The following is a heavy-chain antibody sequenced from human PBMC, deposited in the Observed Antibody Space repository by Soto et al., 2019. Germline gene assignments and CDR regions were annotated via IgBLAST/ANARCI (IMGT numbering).Heavy chain of an antibody. CDR2: IKSKTDGGTT. Sequence: PGGSLRLSCAASGFTFSNAWMNWVRQAPGKGLEWVGRIKSKTDGGTTDYAAPVKGRFTISRDDSKNTLYLQMNSLKTEDTAVYYCTTSGEYYDFWSGYYYFDYWGQGTLVTVSS. CDR3: TTSGEYYDFWSGYYYFDY. D-gene: IGHD3-3*01. J-gene: IGHJ4*02. CDR1: GFTFSNAW. V-gene: IGHV3-15*07.